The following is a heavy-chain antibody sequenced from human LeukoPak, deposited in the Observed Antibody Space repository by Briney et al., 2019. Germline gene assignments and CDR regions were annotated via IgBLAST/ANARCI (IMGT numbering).Heavy chain of an antibody. CDR1: GISFSSHG. CDR2: IWYDGSNI. CDR3: ARGVGSSWPGWFDP. Sequence: PGGSLRLSCAASGISFSSHGMHWVRQAPGKGLEWVAVIWYDGSNIYYADSVKGRFTISRDNAKNSLYLQMNSLRAEDTAVYYCARGVGSSWPGWFDPWGQGTLVTVSS. D-gene: IGHD6-13*01. V-gene: IGHV3-33*01. J-gene: IGHJ5*02.